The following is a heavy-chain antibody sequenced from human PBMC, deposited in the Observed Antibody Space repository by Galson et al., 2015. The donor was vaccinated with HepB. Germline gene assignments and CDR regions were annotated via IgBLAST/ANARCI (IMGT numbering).Heavy chain of an antibody. Sequence: SVKVSCKASGYTLSGYYMHWVRQAPGQGLEWMGRINPKSGDTNYVQKFQGRVTMTRDTSISTAYMELSRLRSDDTAVYYCAQTGYCSGDNCYNGAGDYSYYYMDVWGKGTTITVSS. CDR2: INPKSGDT. CDR1: GYTLSGYY. D-gene: IGHD2-15*01. V-gene: IGHV1-2*06. CDR3: AQTGYCSGDNCYNGAGDYSYYYMDV. J-gene: IGHJ6*03.